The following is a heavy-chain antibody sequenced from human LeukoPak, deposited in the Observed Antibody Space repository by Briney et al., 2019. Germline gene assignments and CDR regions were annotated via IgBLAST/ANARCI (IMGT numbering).Heavy chain of an antibody. V-gene: IGHV3-66*02. Sequence: PGGSLRLSSAASGFTVSSNYMSWVRQAPGKGPEWVSDIYSGGSTYYADSVKGRFTISRDNSKNTLYLQMNSLRAEDTAVYYCAREEIFGVDHRYYMDVWGKGTTVTVSS. CDR3: AREEIFGVDHRYYMDV. CDR1: GFTVSSNY. D-gene: IGHD3-3*01. J-gene: IGHJ6*03. CDR2: IYSGGST.